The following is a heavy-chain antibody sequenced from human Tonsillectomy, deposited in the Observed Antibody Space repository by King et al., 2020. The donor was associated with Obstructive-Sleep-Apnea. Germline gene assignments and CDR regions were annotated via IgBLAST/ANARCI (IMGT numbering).Heavy chain of an antibody. V-gene: IGHV5-10-1*03. D-gene: IGHD3-10*01. CDR2: IDPTDSYS. Sequence: VQLVESGAEVKKPGESLRISCKGSEYSFTNYWITWVRQMPVKGLEWMGKIDPTDSYSNYSPSFQGHVTISADKSISTAYLQWSSLKASDTAMYYCARHIDYYGSGSHYYFGMDVWGQGTTVTVSS. CDR1: EYSFTNYW. CDR3: ARHIDYYGSGSHYYFGMDV. J-gene: IGHJ6*02.